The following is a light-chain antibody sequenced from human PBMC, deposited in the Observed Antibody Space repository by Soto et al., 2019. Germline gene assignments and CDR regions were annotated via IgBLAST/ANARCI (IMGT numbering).Light chain of an antibody. CDR1: SSDVGGYNY. V-gene: IGLV2-14*01. Sequence: QSALTQPASVSGSPGQSITISCTGTSSDVGGYNYVSWYQQHPGKAPKLMIYDVSNRPSGVSNRFSGSKSGNTASLTISGLQSEDEADYYCSSHTSSTLLVFGTGTEVTVL. CDR2: DVS. CDR3: SSHTSSTLLV. J-gene: IGLJ1*01.